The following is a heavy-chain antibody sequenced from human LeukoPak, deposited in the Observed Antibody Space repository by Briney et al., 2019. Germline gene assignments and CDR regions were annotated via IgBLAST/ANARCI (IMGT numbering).Heavy chain of an antibody. V-gene: IGHV3-23*01. Sequence: GGSVRLSCTASGITFDGYAMSWVRQAPGKGLEWVSSITGYGDSTYYADSVKGRFTISRDNSKNTLSLQMSSLRVDDTAVYYCAKGGRGMNWFDPWGQGTLVTISS. D-gene: IGHD3-16*01. CDR1: GITFDGYA. J-gene: IGHJ5*02. CDR3: AKGGRGMNWFDP. CDR2: ITGYGDST.